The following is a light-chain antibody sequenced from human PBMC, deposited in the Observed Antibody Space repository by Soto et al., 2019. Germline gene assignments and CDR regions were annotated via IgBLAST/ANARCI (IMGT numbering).Light chain of an antibody. J-gene: IGKJ3*01. Sequence: EIVLTQSPGTLSLSPGERATLSCRASQSVSSSYLAWYQQKPGQTPRLLFYGASSRSTGIPDRFSSSGSATDFTLTISRLEPEYFAVYYCQQYGSSPFTFGPATKVDIK. CDR2: GAS. CDR3: QQYGSSPFT. CDR1: QSVSSSY. V-gene: IGKV3-20*01.